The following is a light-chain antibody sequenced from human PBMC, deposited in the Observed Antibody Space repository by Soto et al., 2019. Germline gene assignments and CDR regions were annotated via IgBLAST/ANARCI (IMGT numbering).Light chain of an antibody. V-gene: IGKV1-39*01. Sequence: DIQMAQSPSSLSASVGATITITCRASRNINTYLNWYQQKPWKAPKLLIFGASSLQSGVPSRFSGSGSRTDFNLTINSLQPEDFATYCCQQTSAAPFTFGPGTKVDIK. CDR3: QQTSAAPFT. CDR2: GAS. CDR1: RNINTY. J-gene: IGKJ3*01.